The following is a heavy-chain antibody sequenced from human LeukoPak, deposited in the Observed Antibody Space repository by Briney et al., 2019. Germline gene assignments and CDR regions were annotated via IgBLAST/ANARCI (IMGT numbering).Heavy chain of an antibody. J-gene: IGHJ4*02. CDR1: GGTFSSYA. Sequence: SVKVSCKASGGTFSSYAISWVRQAPGQGLEWMGGIIPIFGTANYAQKFQGRVTITADESTSTAYMELSSLRSEDTAVYYCANHYGGNSYYFDYWGQGTLVTVSS. CDR3: ANHYGGNSYYFDY. V-gene: IGHV1-69*13. D-gene: IGHD4-23*01. CDR2: IIPIFGTA.